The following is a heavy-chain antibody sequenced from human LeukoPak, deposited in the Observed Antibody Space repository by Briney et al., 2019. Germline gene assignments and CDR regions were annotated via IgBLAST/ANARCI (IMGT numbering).Heavy chain of an antibody. CDR3: ARSAEPTGGLSYFDN. Sequence: SETLSLTCNVSGGSITTYYWTWIRQPPGKGLEWIGYIYYSGSTNYNPSLKSRVTISVDTSKNQFSLRLNSVTAADTAVYYCARSAEPTGGLSYFDNWGQGTLVTVSS. D-gene: IGHD2-8*02. CDR2: IYYSGST. CDR1: GGSITTYY. V-gene: IGHV4-59*08. J-gene: IGHJ4*02.